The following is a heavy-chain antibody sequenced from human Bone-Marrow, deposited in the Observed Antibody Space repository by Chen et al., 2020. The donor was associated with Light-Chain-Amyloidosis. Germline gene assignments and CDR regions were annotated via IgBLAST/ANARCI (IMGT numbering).Heavy chain of an antibody. J-gene: IGHJ5*02. Sequence: EVQLVESGGGLVQPGRSLRLSCTASGFPFGDYAICWVRQAPGKGLEWVGFIRSKAYGGTTEYAASVKGRFTITRDDSKSIAYLQMNSLKTEDTAVYYCTRDVPSKARFLEWVGFDPWGQGTLVTVSS. V-gene: IGHV3-49*04. CDR1: GFPFGDYA. CDR3: TRDVPSKARFLEWVGFDP. D-gene: IGHD3-3*01. CDR2: IRSKAYGGTT.